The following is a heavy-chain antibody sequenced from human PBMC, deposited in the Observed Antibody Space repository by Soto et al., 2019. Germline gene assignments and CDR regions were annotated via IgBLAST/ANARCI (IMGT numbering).Heavy chain of an antibody. CDR1: GITFSNAW. CDR2: IKSITDGGTT. Sequence: WGSLRLSCAASGITFSNAWMTWVRQAPGKGLEWVGRIKSITDGGTTDYAAPVKGRFTISRDDSKDTLYLQMNNLRTEDTAVYHCTTDSADIVVVPATFGMDVWGQGTTVTVSS. CDR3: TTDSADIVVVPATFGMDV. V-gene: IGHV3-15*01. J-gene: IGHJ6*02. D-gene: IGHD2-2*01.